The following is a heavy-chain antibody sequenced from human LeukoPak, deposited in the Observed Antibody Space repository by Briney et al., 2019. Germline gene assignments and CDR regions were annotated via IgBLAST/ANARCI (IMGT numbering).Heavy chain of an antibody. V-gene: IGHV1-69*01. Sequence: GASVKVSCKASGGTFSSYAISWVRQAPGQGLEWMGGIIPIFGTANYAQKFQGRVTITADESTSTAYMELSSLRSEDTAVYYCARDGLVGYSSRGNWFDPWGQGTLVTVSS. CDR1: GGTFSSYA. J-gene: IGHJ5*02. CDR3: ARDGLVGYSSRGNWFDP. D-gene: IGHD6-13*01. CDR2: IIPIFGTA.